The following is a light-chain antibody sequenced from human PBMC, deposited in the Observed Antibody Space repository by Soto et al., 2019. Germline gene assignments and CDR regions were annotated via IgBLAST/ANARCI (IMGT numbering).Light chain of an antibody. V-gene: IGKV3-11*01. CDR3: QQRSNWPRST. CDR1: QSVSSY. Sequence: EIVLTQSPATLSLSPGERATLSCRASQSVSSYFAWYQQKPGQAPRLLISDASHMATGVPASFSGGGSGTDFTLPIISLKHEDFAVYYCQQRSNWPRSTFGQVTRLEIK. J-gene: IGKJ5*01. CDR2: DAS.